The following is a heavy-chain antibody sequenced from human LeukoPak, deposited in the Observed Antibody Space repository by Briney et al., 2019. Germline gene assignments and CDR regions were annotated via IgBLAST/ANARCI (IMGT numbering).Heavy chain of an antibody. Sequence: GGSLRLSCAASGFTFSSYSMNWVRQAPGKGLEWVSSISSSSSYIYYADSVKGRFTISSDNAKNSLYLQMNSLRAEDTAVYYCARLYSSSWYSAFDIWGQGTMATVSS. CDR3: ARLYSSSWYSAFDI. D-gene: IGHD6-13*01. CDR2: ISSSSSYI. J-gene: IGHJ3*02. V-gene: IGHV3-21*01. CDR1: GFTFSSYS.